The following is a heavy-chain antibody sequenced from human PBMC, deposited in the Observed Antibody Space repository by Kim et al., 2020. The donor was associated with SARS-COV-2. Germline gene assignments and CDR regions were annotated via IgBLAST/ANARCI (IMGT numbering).Heavy chain of an antibody. V-gene: IGHV3-30*18. CDR3: AKGHDLYCSGGSCYSAPFDY. CDR2: ISYDGSNK. Sequence: GGSLRLSCAASGFTFSSYGMHWVRQAPGKGLEWVAVISYDGSNKYYADSVKGRFTISRDNSKNTLYLQMNSLRAEDTAVYYCAKGHDLYCSGGSCYSAPFDYWGQGTLVTVSS. J-gene: IGHJ4*02. CDR1: GFTFSSYG. D-gene: IGHD2-15*01.